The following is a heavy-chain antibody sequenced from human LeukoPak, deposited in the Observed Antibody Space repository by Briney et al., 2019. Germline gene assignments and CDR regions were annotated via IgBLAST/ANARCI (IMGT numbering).Heavy chain of an antibody. Sequence: SETLSLTCTVSGGSISSGSYYWSWIRQPAGKGLEWIGRIYTSGSTNYNPSLKSRVTISVDTSKNQFSLKLSSVTAADTAVYYCARSLGGQYYYYYYMDVWGKGTTVTISS. CDR3: ARSLGGQYYYYYYMDV. CDR1: GGSISSGSYY. J-gene: IGHJ6*03. D-gene: IGHD3-16*01. V-gene: IGHV4-61*02. CDR2: IYTSGST.